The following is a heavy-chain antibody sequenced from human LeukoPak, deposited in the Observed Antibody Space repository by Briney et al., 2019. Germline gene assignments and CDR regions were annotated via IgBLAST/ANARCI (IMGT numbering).Heavy chain of an antibody. D-gene: IGHD1-14*01. CDR3: AKNLDGTFDY. V-gene: IGHV3-9*01. CDR2: ISWNSGSI. J-gene: IGHJ4*02. Sequence: PGRSLRLSCAASGFTLDDYAMHWVRQAPGKGLEWVSGISWNSGSIGYADSVKGRFTISRDNAKNSLYLQMNSLRAEDTALYYCAKNLDGTFDYWGQGTLVTVSS. CDR1: GFTLDDYA.